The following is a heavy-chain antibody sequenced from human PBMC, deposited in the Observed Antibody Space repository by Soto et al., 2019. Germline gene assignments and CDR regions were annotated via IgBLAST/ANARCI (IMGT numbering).Heavy chain of an antibody. Sequence: QVQLQESGPGLVKPSQTLSLTCTVSGDSISSGDSYWSWIRQAPGKGLEWLGYIYYIGSPYHNPSLKSRLSISVDLSINQFSLELRSVTAADTAVYYCARDRMVRGVQPLDVWGQGTTVIVSS. J-gene: IGHJ6*02. V-gene: IGHV4-30-4*08. CDR3: ARDRMVRGVQPLDV. CDR2: IYYIGSP. D-gene: IGHD3-10*01. CDR1: GDSISSGDSY.